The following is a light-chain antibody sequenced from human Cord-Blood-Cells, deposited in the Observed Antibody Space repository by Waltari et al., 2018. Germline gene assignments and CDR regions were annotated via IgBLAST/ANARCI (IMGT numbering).Light chain of an antibody. CDR3: SSYAGSNNFV. CDR1: SSDVGGYNY. J-gene: IGLJ1*01. CDR2: EVS. Sequence: QSALTQPPSASGSHGQSVPISCTGTSSDVGGYNYVYWYQQHPGKAPKLMIYEVSKRPSGVPDRFSGSKSGNTASLTVSGLQAEDEADYYCSSYAGSNNFVFGTGTKVTVL. V-gene: IGLV2-8*01.